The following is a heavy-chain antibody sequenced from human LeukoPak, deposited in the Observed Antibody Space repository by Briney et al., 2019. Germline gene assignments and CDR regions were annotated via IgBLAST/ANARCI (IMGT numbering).Heavy chain of an antibody. CDR2: ISSSGSTI. V-gene: IGHV3-11*04. Sequence: GGSLRLSCAASGFTFSDYYMSWIRQAPGKGLEWVSYISSSGSTIYYADSVKGRFTISRDNAKNSLYLQMNSLRAEDTAVYYCARAIQYCSSTSCHPMMDAFDIWGQGTMVTVSS. J-gene: IGHJ3*02. D-gene: IGHD2-2*01. CDR1: GFTFSDYY. CDR3: ARAIQYCSSTSCHPMMDAFDI.